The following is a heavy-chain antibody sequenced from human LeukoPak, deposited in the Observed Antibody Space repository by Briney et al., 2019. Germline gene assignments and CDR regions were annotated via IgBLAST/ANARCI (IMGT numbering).Heavy chain of an antibody. J-gene: IGHJ4*02. CDR3: AKDRYYDILTGYIDY. V-gene: IGHV3-30*02. Sequence: GGPLRLSCAASGFTFSSYGMHWVRQAPGKGLEWVAFIRYDGSNKYYADSVKGRFTISRDNSKNTLYLQMNSLRAEDTAVYYCAKDRYYDILTGYIDYWGQGTLVTVSS. CDR2: IRYDGSNK. CDR1: GFTFSSYG. D-gene: IGHD3-9*01.